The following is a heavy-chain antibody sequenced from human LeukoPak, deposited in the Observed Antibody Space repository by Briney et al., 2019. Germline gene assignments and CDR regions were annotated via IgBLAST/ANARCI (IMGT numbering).Heavy chain of an antibody. Sequence: PGGSLRLSCAASGFTFSNAWMSWVRQAPGKGLEWVAYISDGTSTVYYTDSVKGRFTISRDDATNSLYLEMNSLRAEDTAVYYCVARGGWARFDYWGQGTLVTVSS. J-gene: IGHJ4*02. CDR2: ISDGTSTV. CDR1: GFTFSNAW. V-gene: IGHV3-48*04. CDR3: VARGGWARFDY. D-gene: IGHD2-15*01.